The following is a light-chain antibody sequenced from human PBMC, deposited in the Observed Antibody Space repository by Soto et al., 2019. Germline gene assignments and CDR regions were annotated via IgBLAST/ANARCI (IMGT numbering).Light chain of an antibody. CDR3: QQSYSTPRT. CDR1: QSLLYSSNNKNY. V-gene: IGKV4-1*01. Sequence: DIVMTQSPDSLAVSLGERATINCKSSQSLLYSSNNKNYLAWYQQKPGQPPKLLIYWASTRESGVPDRFSGSGSGTDFTLTISSLQAEDVAVYYCQQSYSTPRTFGQGTKVEIK. J-gene: IGKJ1*01. CDR2: WAS.